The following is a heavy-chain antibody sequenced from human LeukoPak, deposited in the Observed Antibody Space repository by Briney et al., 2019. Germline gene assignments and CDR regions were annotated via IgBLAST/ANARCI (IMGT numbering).Heavy chain of an antibody. Sequence: PGGSLRLSCAASGFTFSIYSMNWVRQAPGKGLQWVSYISSSSNIIYYADSVKGRFTISRDNAKNSLYLQMNSLRAEDTAVYYRARDDIPNYCPSTSCNLRYFQHWGQGTLVTVSS. V-gene: IGHV3-48*04. CDR3: ARDDIPNYCPSTSCNLRYFQH. J-gene: IGHJ1*01. CDR2: ISSSSNII. CDR1: GFTFSIYS. D-gene: IGHD2-2*01.